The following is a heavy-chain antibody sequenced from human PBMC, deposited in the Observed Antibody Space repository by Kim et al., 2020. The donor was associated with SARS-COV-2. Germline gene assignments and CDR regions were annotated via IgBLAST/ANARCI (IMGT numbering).Heavy chain of an antibody. CDR2: IYYSGST. CDR3: AREILYYDSSGYYFDY. D-gene: IGHD3-22*01. V-gene: IGHV4-61*01. CDR1: GGSVSSGSYY. J-gene: IGHJ4*02. Sequence: SETLSLTCTVSGGSVSSGSYYWSWIRQPPGKGLEWIGYIYYSGSTNYNPSLKSRVTISVDTSKNQFSLKLSSVTAADTAVYYCAREILYYDSSGYYFDYWGQGTLVTVSS.